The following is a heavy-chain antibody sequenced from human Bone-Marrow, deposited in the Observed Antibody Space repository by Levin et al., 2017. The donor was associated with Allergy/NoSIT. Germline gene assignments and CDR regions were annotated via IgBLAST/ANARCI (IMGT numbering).Heavy chain of an antibody. D-gene: IGHD2-2*02. V-gene: IGHV4-30-2*01. Sequence: LRLSCAVSGGSISSDVYSWSWIRQPPGKGLEWIGYIYYTGSTYYNPSLKSRLTISVDMSKNHFSLKLSSVTAADTAVYYCARGGPYLYFDSWGQGMMVTVSS. J-gene: IGHJ4*02. CDR2: IYYTGST. CDR1: GGSISSDVYS. CDR3: ARGGPYLYFDS.